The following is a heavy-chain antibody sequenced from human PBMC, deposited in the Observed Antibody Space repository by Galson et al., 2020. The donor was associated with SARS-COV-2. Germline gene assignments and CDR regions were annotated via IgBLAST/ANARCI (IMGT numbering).Heavy chain of an antibody. V-gene: IGHV3-23*01. D-gene: IGHD3-16*01. CDR2: IDGTSADT. CDR3: AKETYADF. CDR1: GFTFSNRA. J-gene: IGHJ4*02. Sequence: GGSLRLSCAASGFTFSNRAMSWVRQAPGKGLEWVSAIDGTSADTYYADSMKGRFTISRDNSKNTLFLQMNSLRAEDTGIYYCAKETYADFWGQGTLVTVSS.